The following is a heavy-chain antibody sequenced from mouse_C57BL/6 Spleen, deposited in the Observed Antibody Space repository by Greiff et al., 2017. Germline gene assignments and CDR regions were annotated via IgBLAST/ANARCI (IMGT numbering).Heavy chain of an antibody. Sequence: EVKLMESGGGLVKPGGSLKLSCAASGFTFSSYTMSWVRQTPEKRLEWVATISGGGGNTYYPDSVKGRFTISRDNAKNTLYLQMSSLRSEDTALYYCARQGLIYYGSSYWYFDVWGTGTTVTVSS. CDR2: ISGGGGNT. CDR3: ARQGLIYYGSSYWYFDV. CDR1: GFTFSSYT. D-gene: IGHD1-1*01. J-gene: IGHJ1*03. V-gene: IGHV5-9*01.